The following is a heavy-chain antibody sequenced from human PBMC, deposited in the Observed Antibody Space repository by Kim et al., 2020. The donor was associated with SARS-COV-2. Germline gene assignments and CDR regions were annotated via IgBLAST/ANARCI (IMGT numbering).Heavy chain of an antibody. V-gene: IGHV3-23*01. J-gene: IGHJ4*02. CDR1: GLTFSSYA. Sequence: GGSLRLSCAASGLTFSSYAMSWVRQAPGKGLEWVSTISGSGGSTYYADSVKGRFTISRDNSKNTLYLQMNSLRAEDTAVYYCATPRNYYGSGSIYWGQGTLVTVSS. D-gene: IGHD3-10*01. CDR2: ISGSGGST. CDR3: ATPRNYYGSGSIY.